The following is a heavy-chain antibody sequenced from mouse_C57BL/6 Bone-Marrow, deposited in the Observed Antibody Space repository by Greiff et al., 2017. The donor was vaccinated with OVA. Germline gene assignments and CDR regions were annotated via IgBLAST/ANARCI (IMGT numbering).Heavy chain of an antibody. CDR2: IYPGDGDT. J-gene: IGHJ1*03. CDR1: GYAFSSYW. CDR3: ARYFWDDWYFDV. D-gene: IGHD4-1*01. Sequence: QVHVKQSGAELVKPGASVKISCKASGYAFSSYWMNWVKQRPGKGLEWIGQIYPGDGDTNSNGKFKGKATLASDKSSSTAYMQLSSLTSEESAVYSCARYFWDDWYFDVWGTGTTVTVSS. V-gene: IGHV1-80*01.